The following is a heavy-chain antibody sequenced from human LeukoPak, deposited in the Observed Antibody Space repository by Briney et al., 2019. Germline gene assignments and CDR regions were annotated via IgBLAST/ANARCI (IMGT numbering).Heavy chain of an antibody. J-gene: IGHJ3*02. V-gene: IGHV1-3*01. CDR1: GYTFTSYA. CDR2: INAGNGNT. Sequence: ASVKVSCKASGYTFTSYAMHWVRQAPGQRLEWMGWINAGNGNTKYSQKFQGRVTITRDTSASTAYMELSSLRSEDTAVYYCARATYYDFWSGYSDAFDIWGQGTMVTVSS. D-gene: IGHD3-3*01. CDR3: ARATYYDFWSGYSDAFDI.